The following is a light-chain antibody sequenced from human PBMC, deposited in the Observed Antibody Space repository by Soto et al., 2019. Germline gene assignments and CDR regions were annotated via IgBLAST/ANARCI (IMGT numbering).Light chain of an antibody. V-gene: IGKV1-6*01. CDR1: RYIRSH. CDR3: LQDYNYPWT. Sequence: IQMTQSPYSLSASLGARFTLTCMASRYIRSHLSWYQQRPGQAPKVLIYVPSNLQSGVPSRFSGSGYGTDVTLTISSLQPEDFATYYCLQDYNYPWTFGQGTKWIS. CDR2: VPS. J-gene: IGKJ1*01.